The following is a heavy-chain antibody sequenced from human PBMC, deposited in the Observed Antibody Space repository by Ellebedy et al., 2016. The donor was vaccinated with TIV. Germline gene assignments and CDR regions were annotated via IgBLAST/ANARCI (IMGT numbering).Heavy chain of an antibody. D-gene: IGHD3-22*01. J-gene: IGHJ3*02. V-gene: IGHV4-59*01. CDR3: ATSYDSSGYYDDDAFGI. CDR1: GGSISTYY. CDR2: IYYSGST. Sequence: MPSETLSLTCTVSGGSISTYYWSWIRQPPGKGLEWIGYIYYSGSTKYNPSLKSRVTMSVDTSKKQFSLNLSSVTAADTAVYYCATSYDSSGYYDDDAFGIWGQGTMVTVSS.